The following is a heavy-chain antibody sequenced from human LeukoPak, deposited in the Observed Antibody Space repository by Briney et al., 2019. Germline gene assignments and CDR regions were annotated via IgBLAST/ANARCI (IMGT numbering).Heavy chain of an antibody. CDR1: GYTFTSYD. D-gene: IGHD2-21*01. J-gene: IGHJ5*02. V-gene: IGHV1-8*03. CDR3: ARGLVVIRGYDWFDP. CDR2: MNPNSGNT. Sequence: ASVKVSCKASGYTFTSYDINWVRQATGQGLEWMVWMNPNSGNTGYEQKFQGRVTITRNTSISTAYMELSSLRPEDTAVYYCARGLVVIRGYDWFDPWGQGTLVTVSS.